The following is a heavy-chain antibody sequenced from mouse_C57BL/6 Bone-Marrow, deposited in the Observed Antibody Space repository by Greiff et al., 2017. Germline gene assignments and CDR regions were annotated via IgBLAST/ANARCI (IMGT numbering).Heavy chain of an antibody. CDR3: ARTYYGNYVGFAY. D-gene: IGHD2-1*01. J-gene: IGHJ3*01. V-gene: IGHV1-58*01. CDR1: GYTFTSYG. CDR2: IYIGNGYT. Sequence: EVKLMESGAELVRPGSSVKMSCETSGYTFTSYGINWVKQRPGQGLEWIGYIYIGNGYTEYNEKFKGKVTLTSYTSSSTAYMQLSSLTSEDSAIYFCARTYYGNYVGFAYWGQGTLVTVSA.